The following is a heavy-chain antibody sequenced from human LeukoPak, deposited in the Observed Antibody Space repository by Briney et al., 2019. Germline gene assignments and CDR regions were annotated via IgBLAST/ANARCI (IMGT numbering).Heavy chain of an antibody. J-gene: IGHJ4*02. Sequence: GGSLRLSCAASGFTFNSYAMNGVRQAPGKGREWVSSISSISSYIYYTDSVKGRFTISRDNAKNSLYLHMNSLRAEDTAVYYCARDTTYGSGTYPFDYWGQGTLVTVSS. V-gene: IGHV3-21*01. D-gene: IGHD3-10*01. CDR3: ARDTTYGSGTYPFDY. CDR1: GFTFNSYA. CDR2: ISSISSYI.